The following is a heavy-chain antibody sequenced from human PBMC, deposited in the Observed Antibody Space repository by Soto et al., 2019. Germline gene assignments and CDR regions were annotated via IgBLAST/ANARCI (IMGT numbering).Heavy chain of an antibody. CDR1: GGSISSGGYY. J-gene: IGHJ5*02. V-gene: IGHV4-31*03. D-gene: IGHD6-13*01. CDR3: ARLESYSSSWTFDP. Sequence: SETLSLTYTVSGGSISSGGYYWSWIRQHPGKGLEWIGYIYYSGSTYYNPSLKSRVTISVDTSKNQFSLKLSSVTAADTAVYYCARLESYSSSWTFDPWGQGTLVTVSS. CDR2: IYYSGST.